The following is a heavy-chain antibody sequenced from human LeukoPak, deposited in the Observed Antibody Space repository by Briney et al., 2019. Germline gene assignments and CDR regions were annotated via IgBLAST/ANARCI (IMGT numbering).Heavy chain of an antibody. CDR3: AREPSRRYSSGWVFDY. CDR2: ISFSGQN. CDR1: GASISSFY. V-gene: IGHV4-59*12. D-gene: IGHD6-19*01. Sequence: SETLSLTCVVSGASISSFYWGWIRQPPGKGLESIGYISFSGQNNYNPSLKSRVTISLDTSKNQFSLKLSSVTAADTSLYYCAREPSRRYSSGWVFDYWGQGTLVTVSS. J-gene: IGHJ4*02.